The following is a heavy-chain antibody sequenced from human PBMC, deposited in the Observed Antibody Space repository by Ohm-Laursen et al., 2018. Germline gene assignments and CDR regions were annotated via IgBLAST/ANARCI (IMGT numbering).Heavy chain of an antibody. Sequence: SLRLSCAASGFTFTNAWMSWVRQAPGKGLEWVGRLKSKTDAGTTDYAAPVKGRFTILRDDSKNTLSLQMNSLKTEDTGVYYCSTDHFSWGQGTLVTVSS. J-gene: IGHJ5*02. CDR2: LKSKTDAGTT. V-gene: IGHV3-15*01. CDR1: GFTFTNAW. D-gene: IGHD2/OR15-2a*01. CDR3: STDHFS.